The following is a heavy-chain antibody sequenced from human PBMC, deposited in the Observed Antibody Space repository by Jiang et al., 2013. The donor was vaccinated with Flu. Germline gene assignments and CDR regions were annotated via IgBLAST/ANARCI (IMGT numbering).Heavy chain of an antibody. J-gene: IGHJ6*04. CDR3: ARGRTKMAMKTRPYYYYGMDV. D-gene: IGHD2-8*01. V-gene: IGHV1-69*04. CDR1: GGTFSSYA. CDR2: IIPILGIA. Sequence: SGAEVKKPGSSVKVSCKASGGTFSSYAISWVRQAPGQGLEWMGRIIPILGIANYAQKFQGRVTITADKSTSTAYMELSSLRSEDTAVYYCARGRTKMAMKTRPYYYYGMDVWGKGTTVTVSS.